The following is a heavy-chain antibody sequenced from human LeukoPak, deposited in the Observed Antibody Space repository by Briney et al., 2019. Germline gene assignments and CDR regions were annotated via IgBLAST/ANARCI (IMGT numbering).Heavy chain of an antibody. CDR2: INPSGGST. V-gene: IGHV1-46*01. Sequence: ASVKVSCKASGYTFTSYYMHWVRQAPGRGLEWMGIINPSGGSTSYAQKFQGRVTMTRDTSTSTVYMELSSLRSEDTAVYYCARDLPNHITIYNWFDPWGQGTLVTVSS. D-gene: IGHD3-10*01. J-gene: IGHJ5*02. CDR1: GYTFTSYY. CDR3: ARDLPNHITIYNWFDP.